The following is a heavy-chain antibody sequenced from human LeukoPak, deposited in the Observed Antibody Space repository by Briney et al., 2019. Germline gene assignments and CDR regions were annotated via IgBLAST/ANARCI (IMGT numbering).Heavy chain of an antibody. J-gene: IGHJ4*02. CDR2: ITTSDGNT. V-gene: IGHV3-23*01. Sequence: GGSLRLSCAASGFTFTAYLMSWVRQAPGKGLEWVSTITTSDGNTYYADSVKGRFTVSRDNSKNALFLQMNSLRAEDTAVYYCAKDGGLWVSAHWGDSWGRGTLVTVSS. D-gene: IGHD7-27*01. CDR3: AKDGGLWVSAHWGDS. CDR1: GFTFTAYL.